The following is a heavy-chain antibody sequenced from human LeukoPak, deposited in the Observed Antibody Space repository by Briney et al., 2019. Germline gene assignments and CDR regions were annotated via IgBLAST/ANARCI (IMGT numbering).Heavy chain of an antibody. CDR3: ARVGGYRGYAQS. V-gene: IGHV4-59*01. D-gene: IGHD5-12*01. CDR1: GGSISSYY. Sequence: SETLSFTCTVSGGSISSYYWSWIRQPPGKGLEWIGYIYYTGSTNYNPSLKSRVTISVDTSKNQFSLNLSPVTAADTAVYYCARVGGYRGYAQSWGQGILVTVSS. J-gene: IGHJ4*02. CDR2: IYYTGST.